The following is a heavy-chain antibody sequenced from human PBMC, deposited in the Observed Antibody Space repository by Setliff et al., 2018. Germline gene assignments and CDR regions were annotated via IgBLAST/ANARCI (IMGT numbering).Heavy chain of an antibody. J-gene: IGHJ6*03. D-gene: IGHD3-3*01. CDR2: ISGSSSDI. CDR3: ARAVTIFGVVTPIYFYYMDV. CDR1: GFIFKNYI. V-gene: IGHV3-21*01. Sequence: GGSLRLSCAASGFIFKNYIMTWVRQAPGKGLEWVASISGSSSDIYYADSVKGRFSISRDNAKNSLYLQMSSLRAEDTALFYCARAVTIFGVVTPIYFYYMDVWGKGTTVTVSS.